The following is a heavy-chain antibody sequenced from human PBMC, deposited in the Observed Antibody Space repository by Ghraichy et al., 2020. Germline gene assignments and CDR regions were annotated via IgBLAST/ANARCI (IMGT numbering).Heavy chain of an antibody. D-gene: IGHD4-23*01. J-gene: IGHJ1*01. Sequence: SETLSLTCTVSGGSISSSSYYWGWIRQPPGKGLEWIGSIYYSGSTYYNPSLKSRVTISVDTSKNQFSLKLSSVTAADTAVYYCARLGYYGGNTPDGPSINNLYFQHWGQGTLVTVSS. V-gene: IGHV4-39*01. CDR1: GGSISSSSYY. CDR2: IYYSGST. CDR3: ARLGYYGGNTPDGPSINNLYFQH.